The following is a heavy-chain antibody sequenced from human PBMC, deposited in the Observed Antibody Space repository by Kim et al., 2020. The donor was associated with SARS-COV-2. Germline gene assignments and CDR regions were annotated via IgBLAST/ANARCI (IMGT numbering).Heavy chain of an antibody. D-gene: IGHD6-6*01. Sequence: YAVSVKSRVTITPDTAKNQFSLQLNSVTPEDTAVYYCARTYSSSLGHFDYWGQGTLVTVSS. V-gene: IGHV6-1*01. J-gene: IGHJ4*02. CDR3: ARTYSSSLGHFDY.